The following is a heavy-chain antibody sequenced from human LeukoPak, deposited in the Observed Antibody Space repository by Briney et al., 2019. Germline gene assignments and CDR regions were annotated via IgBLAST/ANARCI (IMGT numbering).Heavy chain of an antibody. CDR1: GGSISSYY. D-gene: IGHD4-17*01. CDR3: ASADYDDYYIDF. V-gene: IGHV4-59*01. Sequence: PSETLSLTCTVSGGSISSYYWSWIRQPPGKGLEWIGYIYYSGMTNYNPSLKSRVTISLDTSKNQFSLELSSVTAADTAVYYCASADYDDYYIDFWGQGTLVTVSS. J-gene: IGHJ4*02. CDR2: IYYSGMT.